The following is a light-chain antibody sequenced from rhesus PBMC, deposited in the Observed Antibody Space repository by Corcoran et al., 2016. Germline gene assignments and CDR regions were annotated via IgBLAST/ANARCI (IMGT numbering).Light chain of an antibody. CDR1: QSVSSN. V-gene: IGKV3-42*03. CDR2: GAS. J-gene: IGKJ4*01. Sequence: EIVLTQSPATLSLSPGERATLSCRASQSVSSNLAWYQQNPEPAPRLLLYGASRRANGIPDRFSGRGSGTAFTLTISSLEPEDFAVYSCQQYSNWPLTFGGGTKVEIK. CDR3: QQYSNWPLT.